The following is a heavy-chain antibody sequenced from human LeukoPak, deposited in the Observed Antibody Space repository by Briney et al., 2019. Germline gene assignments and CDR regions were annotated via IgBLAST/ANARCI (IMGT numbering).Heavy chain of an antibody. D-gene: IGHD5-18*01. V-gene: IGHV3-30*04. J-gene: IGHJ4*02. CDR3: ASSYGYGGWVDY. Sequence: GGSLRLSCATSGFTFSSYAFHWVRQAPGKGLEWVATMSFDVNNEYYADSVRGRFTISRDNSKNTLYLQMNSLRAEDTAVYSCASSYGYGGWVDYWGQGTLVTVSS. CDR1: GFTFSSYA. CDR2: MSFDVNNE.